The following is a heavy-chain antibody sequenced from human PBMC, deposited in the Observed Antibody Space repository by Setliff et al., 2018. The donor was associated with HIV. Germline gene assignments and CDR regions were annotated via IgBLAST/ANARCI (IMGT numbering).Heavy chain of an antibody. CDR2: FSYSVIT. CDR1: GASISGFY. J-gene: IGHJ3*02. CDR3: ARDYTNAFDI. V-gene: IGHV4-59*01. D-gene: IGHD3-16*01. Sequence: SETLSLPCTVSGASISGFYWSWIRQPPGKGLEWIGYFSYSVITNYNPSLKSRVTISVDTSKTQFSLNLNSVTAADTAVYYCARDYTNAFDIWGQGTMVTVSS.